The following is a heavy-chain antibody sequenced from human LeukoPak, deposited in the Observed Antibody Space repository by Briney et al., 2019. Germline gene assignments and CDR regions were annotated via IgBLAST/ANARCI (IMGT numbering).Heavy chain of an antibody. J-gene: IGHJ5*02. CDR1: GYTFTGYY. Sequence: ASVKVSCKASGYTFTGYYMHWVRQAPGQGLEWVGWINPKSGGTNYAQKFQGRVTMTRDTSISTAYKEVSRLRSDDTAVYYCARDDGSSSWYAWFDPWGQGTLVTVSS. CDR3: ARDDGSSSWYAWFDP. CDR2: INPKSGGT. V-gene: IGHV1-2*02. D-gene: IGHD6-13*01.